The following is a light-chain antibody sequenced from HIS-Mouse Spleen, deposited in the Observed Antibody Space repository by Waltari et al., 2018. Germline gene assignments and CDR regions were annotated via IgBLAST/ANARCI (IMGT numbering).Light chain of an antibody. CDR3: QQYYSYPYT. V-gene: IGKV1-8*01. CDR2: AAS. Sequence: AIRMTQSPSSFSASTGDSLTITCRASQGISSYLAWYQQKPGKAPNLLIYAASTLQSGVPSRFSGSGSGTDFTLTISCLQSEDFATYYCQQYYSYPYTFGQGTKLEIK. J-gene: IGKJ2*01. CDR1: QGISSY.